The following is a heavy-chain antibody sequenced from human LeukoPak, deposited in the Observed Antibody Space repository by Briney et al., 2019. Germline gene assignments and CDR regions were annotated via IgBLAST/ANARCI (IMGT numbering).Heavy chain of an antibody. CDR2: MNPNSGNT. CDR1: GYTFTSYG. Sequence: ASVKVSCKASGYTFTSYGINWVRQATGQGLEWMGWMNPNSGNTGYAQKFQGRVTITRNTSISTAYMELSSLRSEDTAVYYCARGPTRDYYYYYMDVWGKGTTVTVSS. CDR3: ARGPTRDYYYYYMDV. V-gene: IGHV1-8*03. J-gene: IGHJ6*03. D-gene: IGHD4-11*01.